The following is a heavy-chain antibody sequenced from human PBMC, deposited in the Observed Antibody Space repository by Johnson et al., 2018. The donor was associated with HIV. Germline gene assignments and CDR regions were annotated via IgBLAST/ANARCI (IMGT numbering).Heavy chain of an antibody. CDR2: ISYDGSDK. D-gene: IGHD3-10*01. J-gene: IGHJ3*02. Sequence: QVQLVESGGGVVQPGRSLRLSCAASGFTFSSYAMYWVRQAPGKGLEWVAVISYDGSDKYYADSVKGRFTISRANSRNTLYLKMNSLRAEDTAVYYGARDIMRAGSDYDAFDIWGQWTMVTVAS. CDR3: ARDIMRAGSDYDAFDI. CDR1: GFTFSSYA. V-gene: IGHV3-30*14.